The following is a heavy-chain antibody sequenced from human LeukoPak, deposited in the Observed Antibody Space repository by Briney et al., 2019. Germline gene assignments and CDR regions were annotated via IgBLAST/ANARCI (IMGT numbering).Heavy chain of an antibody. CDR3: ASTRFPTRPQKYYYYYYGMDV. CDR1: GGSISSGDYY. D-gene: IGHD2-15*01. CDR2: IYYSGST. Sequence: PSETLSLTCTVSGGSISSGDYYWSWIRQPPGKGLEWIGYIYYSGSTYYNPSLKSRVTISVDTSKNQFSLKLSSVTAADTAVYYCASTRFPTRPQKYYYYYYGMDVWGKGTTVTVSS. J-gene: IGHJ6*04. V-gene: IGHV4-30-4*01.